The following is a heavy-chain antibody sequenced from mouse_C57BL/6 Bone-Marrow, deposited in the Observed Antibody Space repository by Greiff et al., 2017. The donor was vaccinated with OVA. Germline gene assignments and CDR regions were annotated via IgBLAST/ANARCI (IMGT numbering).Heavy chain of an antibody. D-gene: IGHD1-1*01. CDR2: INPSNGGT. Sequence: QVQLQQPGPELVKPGASVKLSCKASGYTFTSYWMHWVKQRPGQGLEWIGNINPSNGGTNYNEKFKSKATLTVDKSSSTAYMQLSSLTSEDSAVYYCARDTVVARGFAYWGQGTLVTVSA. V-gene: IGHV1-53*01. J-gene: IGHJ3*01. CDR3: ARDTVVARGFAY. CDR1: GYTFTSYW.